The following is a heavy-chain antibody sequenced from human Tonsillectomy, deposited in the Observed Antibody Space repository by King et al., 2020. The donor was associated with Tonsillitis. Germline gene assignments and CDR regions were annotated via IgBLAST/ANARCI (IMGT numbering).Heavy chain of an antibody. V-gene: IGHV1-46*03. CDR3: ASGYYYDSSGEAWFDP. J-gene: IGHJ5*02. Sequence: VQLVESGAEVQKPGAAVKISCKASEYSFTKYYFHWVRQAPGQGLEWMGIINPSGGSARYAQKFQGRLSMTRDTPPSTLYMELSSLRSDDTAVYYCASGYYYDSSGEAWFDPWGQGTLVTVSS. CDR2: INPSGGSA. CDR1: EYSFTKYY. D-gene: IGHD3-22*01.